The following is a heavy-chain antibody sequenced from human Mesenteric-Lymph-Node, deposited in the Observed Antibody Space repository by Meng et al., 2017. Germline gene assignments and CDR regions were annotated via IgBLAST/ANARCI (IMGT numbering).Heavy chain of an antibody. J-gene: IGHJ4*02. D-gene: IGHD4-23*01. Sequence: GPELVSLGSALSLVGIVSGDALWYCGVFCAGTRLPPGMWPEWIGSARKKEDTCYNPSRTCRVAISEDTSKNQFSRILSSLTAADTTVYYCARRVDGNSYGFWGQGTLVTVSS. CDR1: GDALWYCGVF. CDR2: ARKKEDT. V-gene: IGHV4-39*01. CDR3: ARRVDGNSYGF.